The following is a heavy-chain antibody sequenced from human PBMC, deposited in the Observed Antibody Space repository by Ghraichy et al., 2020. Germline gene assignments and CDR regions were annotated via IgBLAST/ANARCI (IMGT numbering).Heavy chain of an antibody. J-gene: IGHJ5*02. V-gene: IGHV1-2*02. CDR1: GYTFTGYY. CDR2: INPNSGGT. Sequence: ASVKVSCKASGYTFTGYYMHWVRQAPGQGLEWMGWINPNSGGTNYAQKFQGRVTMTRDTSISTAYMELSRLRSDDTAVYYCARERIAAAGPWFDPWGQGTLVTVSS. D-gene: IGHD6-13*01. CDR3: ARERIAAAGPWFDP.